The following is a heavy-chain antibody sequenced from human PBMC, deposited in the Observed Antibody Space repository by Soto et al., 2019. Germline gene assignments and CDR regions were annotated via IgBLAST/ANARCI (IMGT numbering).Heavy chain of an antibody. CDR2: FIPIFGTA. D-gene: IGHD3-22*01. J-gene: IGHJ4*02. Sequence: QVQLVQSGAEVKKPGSSVKVSCKASGGPFSSYAISWVRQAPGQGLEWMGGFIPIFGTANYAQKFQGRVTITADESTSRAYMELSSLRSEDPAVYYCARGDSSGYYSDYYFDYWGQGTLVTVSS. V-gene: IGHV1-69*01. CDR1: GGPFSSYA. CDR3: ARGDSSGYYSDYYFDY.